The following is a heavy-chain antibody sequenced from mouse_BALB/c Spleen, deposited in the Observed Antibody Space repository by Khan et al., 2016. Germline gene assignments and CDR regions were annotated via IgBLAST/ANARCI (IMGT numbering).Heavy chain of an antibody. Sequence: EVQLVESGGGLVLPKGSLKLSCAASGFTFNTYAMNWVRQAPGKGLEWVARLRSKSKNYATYYAASVKDRFHIPRDDSQSMLYLQMINVKTEDTAMYYCLREDEPYAMDDWGQGTSVTVSS. J-gene: IGHJ4*01. V-gene: IGHV10-1*02. CDR1: GFTFNTYA. CDR2: LRSKSKNYAT. CDR3: LREDEPYAMDD.